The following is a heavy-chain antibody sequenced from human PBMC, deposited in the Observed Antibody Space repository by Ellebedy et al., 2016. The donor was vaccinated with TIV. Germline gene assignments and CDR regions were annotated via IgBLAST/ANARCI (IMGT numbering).Heavy chain of an antibody. CDR2: ISGNGGST. J-gene: IGHJ6*02. V-gene: IGHV3-23*01. CDR1: GFTFSSYA. Sequence: GESLKISXAASGFTFSSYAMSWVRQAPGKGLEWVSAISGNGGSTYYADSVKGRFTISRDNSKNTLYLQMNSLRAEDTAVYYCAKSGTGIAAAGTYYGMDVWGQGTTVTVSS. D-gene: IGHD6-13*01. CDR3: AKSGTGIAAAGTYYGMDV.